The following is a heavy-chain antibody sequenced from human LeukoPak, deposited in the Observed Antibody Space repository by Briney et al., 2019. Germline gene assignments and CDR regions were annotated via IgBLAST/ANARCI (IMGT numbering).Heavy chain of an antibody. V-gene: IGHV3-49*04. CDR3: TREPHYDILTGYFPYYFDY. D-gene: IGHD3-9*01. CDR2: IRSKAYGGTT. CDR1: GFTFGDYA. J-gene: IGHJ4*02. Sequence: GGSLRLSCTASGFTFGDYAMSWVRQAPGKGLEWVGFIRSKAYGGTTEYAASVKGRFTISRDDSKSIAYLQMNSLKTEDTAVYYCTREPHYDILTGYFPYYFDYWGQGTLVTVSS.